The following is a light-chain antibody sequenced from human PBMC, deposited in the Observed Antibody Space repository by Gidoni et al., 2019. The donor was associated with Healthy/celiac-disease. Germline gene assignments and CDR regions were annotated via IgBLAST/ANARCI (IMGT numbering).Light chain of an antibody. CDR1: QSISSW. Sequence: DIQMTQSPSTLSASVGDRVTITCRASQSISSWLAWYQQKPGKAPKLLIYKASSLESGVPSRISGSGSGTEFTLTISSLQPDDFATYYCQQYNSYLFGPGTKVDIK. CDR2: KAS. J-gene: IGKJ3*01. CDR3: QQYNSYL. V-gene: IGKV1-5*03.